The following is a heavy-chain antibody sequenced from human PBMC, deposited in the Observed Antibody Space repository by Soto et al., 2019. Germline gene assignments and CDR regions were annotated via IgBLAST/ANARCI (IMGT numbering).Heavy chain of an antibody. Sequence: PSETLSLPCAVYGGSFSRYYGSWIRQPPGTGLEWIGEINHSRSSNYNPSLKSRVTISVDTYKNQFALKMNSVTAADTAVYYCARGKLSDYVWGSYRYHFDYWGQGTVVTVSS. CDR1: GGSFSRYY. CDR2: INHSRSS. CDR3: ARGKLSDYVWGSYRYHFDY. D-gene: IGHD3-16*02. V-gene: IGHV4-34*01. J-gene: IGHJ4*02.